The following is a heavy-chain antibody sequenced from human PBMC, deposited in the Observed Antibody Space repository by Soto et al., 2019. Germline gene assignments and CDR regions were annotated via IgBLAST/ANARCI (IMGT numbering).Heavy chain of an antibody. J-gene: IGHJ3*02. V-gene: IGHV3-30-3*01. CDR3: ARESTAFDI. CDR1: GFTFSSYA. CDR2: ISYDGSNK. D-gene: IGHD2-2*01. Sequence: GGSLRLSCAASGFTFSSYAMHWVRQAPGKGLEWVAVISYDGSNKYYADSVKGRFTISRDNSKNTLYLQMNSLRAEDTAVYYCARESTAFDIWGQGTMVTVSS.